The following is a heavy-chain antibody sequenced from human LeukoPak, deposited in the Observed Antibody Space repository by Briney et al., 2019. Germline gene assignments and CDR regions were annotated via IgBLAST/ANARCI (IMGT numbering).Heavy chain of an antibody. CDR2: IYAGGSST. Sequence: GGSLTLSCAASGFIVNIHDMRWVLQAPGKGLEWVSVIYAGGSSTHYADSVKGRFSISRDNSKNTLYLQMNSLKAEDTAVYYCARDPDAAGMDVWGQGTTVTVSS. CDR3: ARDPDAAGMDV. J-gene: IGHJ6*02. CDR1: GFIVNIHD. D-gene: IGHD6-25*01. V-gene: IGHV3-66*01.